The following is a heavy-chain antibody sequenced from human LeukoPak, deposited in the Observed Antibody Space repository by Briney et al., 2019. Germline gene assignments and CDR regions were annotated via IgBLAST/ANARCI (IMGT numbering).Heavy chain of an antibody. J-gene: IGHJ5*02. Sequence: GGSLRLXCVASGFTFGNFWMSWVRQAPGKGPEWVANIKEDGSEKYYVDSVRGRFTISRDNAKHSLYLQMNSLRAEDTGVSFCRPGHYDSYAWDQGTLVTVSS. CDR2: IKEDGSEK. D-gene: IGHD5-12*01. CDR1: GFTFGNFW. V-gene: IGHV3-7*01. CDR3: RPGHYDSYA.